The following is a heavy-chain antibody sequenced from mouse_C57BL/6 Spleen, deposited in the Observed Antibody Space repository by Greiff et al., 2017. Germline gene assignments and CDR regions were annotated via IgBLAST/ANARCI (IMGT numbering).Heavy chain of an antibody. CDR1: GFSLTSYG. CDR3: ANTGTAGYAMDY. CDR2: LWSGGST. J-gene: IGHJ4*01. Sequence: QVQLQQSGPGLVQPSQSLSITCTVSGFSLTSYGVHWVRQSPGKGLEWLGVLWSGGSTDYNAAFISRLSISKDNSKSQVFFKMNSLQADDTAIYYCANTGTAGYAMDYWGQGTSVTVSS. D-gene: IGHD4-1*01. V-gene: IGHV2-2*01.